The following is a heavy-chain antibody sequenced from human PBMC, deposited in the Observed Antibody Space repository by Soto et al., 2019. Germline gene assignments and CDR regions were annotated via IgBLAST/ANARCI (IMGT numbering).Heavy chain of an antibody. V-gene: IGHV1-24*01. CDR2: FDPEDGET. Sequence: APVKASCKVSGYAHTELSMHWVRHAPGKGLEWMGGFDPEDGETIYAQKFQGRVTMTEDTSTDTAYMELSSLRSEDTAVYYCATIIPEGAAFDPWGQGTLVTVSS. D-gene: IGHD6-25*01. CDR3: ATIIPEGAAFDP. CDR1: GYAHTELS. J-gene: IGHJ5*02.